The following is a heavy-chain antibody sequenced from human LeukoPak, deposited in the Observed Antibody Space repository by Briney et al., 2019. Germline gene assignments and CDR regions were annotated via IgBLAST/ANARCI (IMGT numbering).Heavy chain of an antibody. CDR3: ARVGDYYDSSGASDY. CDR2: ISSGSSTI. J-gene: IGHJ4*02. D-gene: IGHD3-22*01. CDR1: GFTFSSYE. V-gene: IGHV3-48*03. Sequence: GGSLRLSCAASGFTFSSYEMNWVRQAPGRGLEYLSYISSGSSTISYADSVKGRFTISRDNAKNTLYLQMNSLRAEDTAVYYCARVGDYYDSSGASDYWGQGTLVTVSS.